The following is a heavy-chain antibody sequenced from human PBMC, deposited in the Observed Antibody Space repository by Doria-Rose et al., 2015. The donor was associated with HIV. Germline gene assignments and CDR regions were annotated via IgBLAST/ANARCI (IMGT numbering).Heavy chain of an antibody. CDR1: GASLSSPGMG. CDR2: IFSDDER. Sequence: QVTLKESGPVLVKPTETLTLTCTVSGASLSSPGMGVSWIRQPPGRALEWPANIFSDDERSYKTSLKSRLTISRVTSKSQVVLTMTDMDPVDTATYYCARIKSSRWYHKYYFDFWGQGTLVIVSA. V-gene: IGHV2-26*01. J-gene: IGHJ4*02. CDR3: ARIKSSRWYHKYYFDF. D-gene: IGHD6-13*01.